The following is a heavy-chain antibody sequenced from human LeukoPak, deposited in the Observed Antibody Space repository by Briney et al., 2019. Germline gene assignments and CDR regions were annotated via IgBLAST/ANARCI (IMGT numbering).Heavy chain of an antibody. CDR3: ARLSSHYGDYKVDP. V-gene: IGHV1-8*01. CDR2: MNPHSGKT. J-gene: IGHJ5*02. CDR1: GYPFNNYD. Sequence: ASVKVSCKASGYPFNNYDINWVRQATGQGLGWMGWMNPHSGKTGYAQNFQGRVTMTRDTSISTAYMELSSLRSEDTAVYYCARLSSHYGDYKVDPWGQGTLVTVSS. D-gene: IGHD4-17*01.